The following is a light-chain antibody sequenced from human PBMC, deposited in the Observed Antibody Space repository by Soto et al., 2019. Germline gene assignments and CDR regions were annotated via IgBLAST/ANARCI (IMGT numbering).Light chain of an antibody. J-gene: IGLJ2*01. CDR3: SSYTSSSTLVV. V-gene: IGLV2-14*01. Sequence: QSALTQPASVSRSPGQSITISCTGTSSDVGGYNDVSWYQQHPGKAAKLMIYDVSNRPSGVSNRFSGSKSGNTASLTISGLQAEDEADYYCSSYTSSSTLVVFGGGTKLTVL. CDR1: SSDVGGYND. CDR2: DVS.